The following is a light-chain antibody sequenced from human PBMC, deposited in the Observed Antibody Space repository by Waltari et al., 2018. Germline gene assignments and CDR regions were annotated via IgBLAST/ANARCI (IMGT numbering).Light chain of an antibody. J-gene: IGKJ1*01. CDR3: QQYNNWPWT. CDR1: QSVDNN. CDR2: GAS. V-gene: IGKV3-15*01. Sequence: EVLMTQSPATLSVSPGERATLSCRASQSVDNNLAWYQQKNGQDPRLLIYGASTRATGVPASLSGSASGTEFTLTISNLQSADFAVYFCQQYNNWPWTFGQGTRVEI.